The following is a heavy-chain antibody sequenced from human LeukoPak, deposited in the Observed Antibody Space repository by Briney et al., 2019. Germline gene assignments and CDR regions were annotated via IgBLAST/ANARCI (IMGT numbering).Heavy chain of an antibody. CDR3: ARVRIEYRSPYFDY. J-gene: IGHJ4*02. Sequence: SETLSLTCTVSVGPLSSYYWSWIRQPPGKGLEWIAYISDSGSTKYNPSLESRVTMSVDASMTHFSLRLSSVTAADSAVYYCARVRIEYRSPYFDYWGQGTLVTVSS. CDR2: ISDSGST. V-gene: IGHV4-59*01. CDR1: VGPLSSYY. D-gene: IGHD3-16*02.